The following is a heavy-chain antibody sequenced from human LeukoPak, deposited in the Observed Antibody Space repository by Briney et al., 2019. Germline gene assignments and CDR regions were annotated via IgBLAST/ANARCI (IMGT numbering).Heavy chain of an antibody. Sequence: GGSLRLSCAASGFMFSSYWMTWVRQAPGKGLEWVANIRQDGGEGYYVDSVKGRFTVSRDNSKNTLYLQMNSLRAEDTAVYYCARDVEGGIRDPIEYMDVWGKGTTVTVSS. D-gene: IGHD3-16*01. CDR2: IRQDGGEG. J-gene: IGHJ6*03. V-gene: IGHV3-7*01. CDR1: GFMFSSYW. CDR3: ARDVEGGIRDPIEYMDV.